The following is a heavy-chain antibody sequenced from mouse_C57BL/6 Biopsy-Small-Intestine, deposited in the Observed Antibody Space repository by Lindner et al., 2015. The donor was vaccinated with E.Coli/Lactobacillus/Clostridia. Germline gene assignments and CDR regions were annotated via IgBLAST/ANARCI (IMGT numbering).Heavy chain of an antibody. CDR3: ATYGNFAY. CDR1: GYAFSNFL. J-gene: IGHJ3*01. CDR2: INPGSGGT. Sequence: VQLQESGAELVRPGTSVKVSCKASGYAFSNFLIEWVKQRPGQGLEWIGVINPGSGGTDYNEKFKAKATLTADKSSTTAYIQLSSLTYEDSAVYFCATYGNFAYWGQGTLVTVSA. D-gene: IGHD2-1*01. V-gene: IGHV1-54*01.